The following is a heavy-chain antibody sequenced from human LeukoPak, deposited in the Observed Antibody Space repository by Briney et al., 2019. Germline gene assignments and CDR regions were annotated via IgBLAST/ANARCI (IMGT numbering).Heavy chain of an antibody. CDR3: ARDVEYYYDSSGYYFSY. Sequence: GASVKVSCKASGYIFTSYYMHWVRQAPGQGLEWMGIINPSGGSTSYAQKFQGRVTMTRDTSTSTVYMELSSLRSEDTAVYYCARDVEYYYDSSGYYFSYWGQGTLVTVSS. V-gene: IGHV1-46*01. J-gene: IGHJ4*02. CDR1: GYIFTSYY. D-gene: IGHD3-22*01. CDR2: INPSGGST.